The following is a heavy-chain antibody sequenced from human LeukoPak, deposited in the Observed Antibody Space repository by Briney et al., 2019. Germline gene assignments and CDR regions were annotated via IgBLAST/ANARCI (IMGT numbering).Heavy chain of an antibody. J-gene: IGHJ4*02. CDR2: ISSSSSYI. D-gene: IGHD5-24*01. CDR3: ARGSRDGYNIDY. CDR1: GFTFSSYS. Sequence: GGSLRLSCAASGFTFSSYSMNCVRQAPGKGLEWVSSISSSSSYIYYADSVKGRFTISRDNAKNSLYLQMNSLRAEDTAVYYCARGSRDGYNIDYWGQGTLVTVSS. V-gene: IGHV3-21*01.